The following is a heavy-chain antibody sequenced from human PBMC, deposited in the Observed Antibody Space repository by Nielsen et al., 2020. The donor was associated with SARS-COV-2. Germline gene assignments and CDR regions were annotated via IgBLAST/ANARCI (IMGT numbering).Heavy chain of an antibody. CDR2: ISGTGGNT. Sequence: GESLKISCEASGFIFNNYAMNWVRQAPGKGLEWVSGISGTGGNTYYTGSVKGRFTVSRDNSKSMVYLQMHSLRVEDSALYYCAKVAPTYIAAAAANYWGQGIVVTVSS. CDR1: GFIFNNYA. D-gene: IGHD6-13*01. CDR3: AKVAPTYIAAAAANY. J-gene: IGHJ4*02. V-gene: IGHV3-23*01.